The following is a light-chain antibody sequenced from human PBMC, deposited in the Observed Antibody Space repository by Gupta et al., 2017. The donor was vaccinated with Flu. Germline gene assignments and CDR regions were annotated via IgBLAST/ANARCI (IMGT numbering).Light chain of an antibody. Sequence: DIVLTQSPATLSLSPGERATLSCRASQSVSRYLAWYQQTPGQAPRLLIYGASNRARGIPARFSGSGSGTDFTLTISSLEPEDFAVYYCQQRRHWPRAFGQGTKVEIK. CDR2: GAS. J-gene: IGKJ1*01. V-gene: IGKV3-11*01. CDR3: QQRRHWPRA. CDR1: QSVSRY.